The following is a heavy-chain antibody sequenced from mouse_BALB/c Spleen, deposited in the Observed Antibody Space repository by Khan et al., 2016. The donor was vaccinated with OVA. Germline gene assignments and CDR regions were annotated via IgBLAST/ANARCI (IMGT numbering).Heavy chain of an antibody. J-gene: IGHJ2*01. CDR1: GYSITSDYA. CDR2: ISYSGST. V-gene: IGHV3-2*02. Sequence: EVELQESGPGLVKPSQSLSLTCTVTGYSITSDYAWNWIRQFPGNKLEWMGYISYSGSTSYNPSLKSRISITRDTSKNQFFLQLNSVTTEDTAQYYCARSIMANWGQGTTLTVSS. CDR3: ARSIMAN.